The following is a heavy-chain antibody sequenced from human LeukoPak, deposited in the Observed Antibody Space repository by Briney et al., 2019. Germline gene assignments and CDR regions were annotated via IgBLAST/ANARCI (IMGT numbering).Heavy chain of an antibody. CDR1: GDTFIAYY. V-gene: IGHV1-2*02. CDR2: INPNSGGT. D-gene: IGHD1-26*01. J-gene: IGHJ2*01. CDR3: ARDRGDFDL. Sequence: ASVKISCKASGDTFIAYYVHWVRQAPGQGLEWMGWINPNSGGTNYAQKFQGRVTMTRDTPVNTAYMELSGLRSDDTAVYYCARDRGDFDLWGPGTLVTVSS.